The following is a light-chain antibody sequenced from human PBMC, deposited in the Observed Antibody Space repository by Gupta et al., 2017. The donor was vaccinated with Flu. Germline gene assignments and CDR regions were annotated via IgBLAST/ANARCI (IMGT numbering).Light chain of an antibody. J-gene: IGLJ3*02. V-gene: IGLV1-40*01. CDR2: GDN. CDR1: RSNIGAGYD. Sequence: QSVMTQPPSVSGAPGQRVTISCTGSRSNIGAGYDVHWYKQLPGAAPKLLIYGDNNRPSGVPGRFSASKSGTSASLAISGLQAEDEADYYCQSHDSSLSGSVFGGGTKLTVL. CDR3: QSHDSSLSGSV.